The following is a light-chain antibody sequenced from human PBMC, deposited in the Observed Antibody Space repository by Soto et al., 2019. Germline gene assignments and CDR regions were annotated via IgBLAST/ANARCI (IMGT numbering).Light chain of an antibody. CDR3: SSYAGSNNLV. CDR2: EVT. V-gene: IGLV2-8*01. Sequence: QSALTQPPSASGSPGQSVTISCTGTSSDVGGYNYVSWYQQHPGKAPKLMIHEVTKRPSGVPDRFSGSKSGNTASLTVSGPQAEDEEDYYCSSYAGSNNLVFGGGTKLTVL. CDR1: SSDVGGYNY. J-gene: IGLJ3*02.